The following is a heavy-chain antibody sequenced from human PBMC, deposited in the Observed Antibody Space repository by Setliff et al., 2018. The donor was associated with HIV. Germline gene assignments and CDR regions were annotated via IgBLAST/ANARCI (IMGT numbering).Heavy chain of an antibody. Sequence: GGSLRLSCTTSGFTLTDFPMYWVRQVPGKGLEWVACMNPRDSQIYYVDSVKGRFTLSSDNAENSLYLQMDSLRAEDTAVYYCTKNLYSSRWSPLDYWGQGTLVTVSS. V-gene: IGHV3-7*01. CDR3: TKNLYSSRWSPLDY. D-gene: IGHD6-13*01. CDR2: MNPRDSQI. J-gene: IGHJ4*02. CDR1: GFTLTDFP.